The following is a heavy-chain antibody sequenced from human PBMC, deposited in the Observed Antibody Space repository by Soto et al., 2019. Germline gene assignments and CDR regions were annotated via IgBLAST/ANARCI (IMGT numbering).Heavy chain of an antibody. V-gene: IGHV3-23*01. J-gene: IGHJ6*02. Sequence: EVQLLESGGGLVQPGGSLRLSCAAAGFTFSNYALTWVRQSPGKGLEWVSTFSGSGGSTYYADSVRGRFTISRDNSKNTLFLQMNSLRVEDTAIYYCARDCTGDTWACLDAWGQGTTVSVSS. CDR1: GFTFSNYA. D-gene: IGHD4-17*01. CDR3: ARDCTGDTWACLDA. CDR2: FSGSGGST.